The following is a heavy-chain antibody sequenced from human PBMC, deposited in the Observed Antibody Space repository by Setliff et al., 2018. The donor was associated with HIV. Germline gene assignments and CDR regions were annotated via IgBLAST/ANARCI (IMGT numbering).Heavy chain of an antibody. CDR1: GGSISSHY. J-gene: IGHJ5*02. CDR2: MYYSGST. CDR3: ATYADRESNRFDP. Sequence: SETLSLTCSVSGGSISSHYWSWVRQPPGKGLEWIGYMYYSGSTNYNPSLKSRVTISVDTSKKQFSLKLSSVTAADTAVYYCATYADRESNRFDPWGQGILVTVSS. D-gene: IGHD3-10*01. V-gene: IGHV4-59*11.